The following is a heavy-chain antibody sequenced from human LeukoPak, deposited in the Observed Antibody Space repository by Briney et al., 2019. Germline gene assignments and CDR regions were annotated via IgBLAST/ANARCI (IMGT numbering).Heavy chain of an antibody. CDR1: GFTFSTYA. CDR2: ISSSGGST. D-gene: IGHD5/OR15-5a*01. J-gene: IGHJ4*02. V-gene: IGHV3-23*01. Sequence: GGSLRLSCAASGFTFSTYAMTWVRQAPGKGLEWVSGISSSGGSTYYSDSVKGRFTISRDNSKNTLYLQMNSRRADDTAVFYCARGVYNLEYWGQGTLVTVSS. CDR3: ARGVYNLEY.